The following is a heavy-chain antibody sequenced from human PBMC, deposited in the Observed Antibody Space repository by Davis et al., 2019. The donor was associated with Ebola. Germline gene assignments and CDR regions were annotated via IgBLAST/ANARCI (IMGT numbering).Heavy chain of an antibody. D-gene: IGHD2-2*01. CDR1: GFTFSSYW. J-gene: IGHJ6*02. V-gene: IGHV3-9*01. CDR2: ISWNSGSI. Sequence: PGGSLRLSCAASGFTFSSYWMHWVRQAPGKGLEWVSGISWNSGSIGYADSVKGRFTISRDNSKNTLYLQMSSLRAEDTAVYYCVKGGSTSEHYYYGMDVWGQGTTVTVSS. CDR3: VKGGSTSEHYYYGMDV.